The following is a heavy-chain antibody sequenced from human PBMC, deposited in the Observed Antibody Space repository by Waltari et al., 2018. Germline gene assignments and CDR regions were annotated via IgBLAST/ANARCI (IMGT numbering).Heavy chain of an antibody. Sequence: QVQLQQWGAGLLKPSETLSLTCAVYGGSFSGYYWSWIRQPPGKGLEWIGEINHSGSTNYNPSLKSRVTISVDTSKNQFSLKLSSVTAADTAVYYCARGLEQLVRGWFDPWGQGTLVTVSS. J-gene: IGHJ5*02. CDR2: INHSGST. V-gene: IGHV4-34*01. CDR1: GGSFSGYY. D-gene: IGHD6-13*01. CDR3: ARGLEQLVRGWFDP.